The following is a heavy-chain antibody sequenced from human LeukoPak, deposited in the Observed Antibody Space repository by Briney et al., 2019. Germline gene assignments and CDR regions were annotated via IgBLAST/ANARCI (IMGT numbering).Heavy chain of an antibody. Sequence: SETLSLTCTVSGYSISSDYYWGWVRQPPGKGLEWIGSIYHSGSTYYNPSLKSRVTISVDTSKNQFSLKLTSVTAADTAVYYCARDQRIQQWVYYYYYMDVWGKGTTVTVSS. D-gene: IGHD6-19*01. CDR3: ARDQRIQQWVYYYYYMDV. J-gene: IGHJ6*03. CDR2: IYHSGST. V-gene: IGHV4-38-2*02. CDR1: GYSISSDYY.